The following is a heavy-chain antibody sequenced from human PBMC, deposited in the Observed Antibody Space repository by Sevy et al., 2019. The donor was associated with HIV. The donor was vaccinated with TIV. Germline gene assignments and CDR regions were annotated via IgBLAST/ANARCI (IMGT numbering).Heavy chain of an antibody. Sequence: GGSLRLSCAASGFTFSNAWMSWVRQAPGKGLEWVGRIKSKTDGGTTDYTAPVKGRFTISRDDSKNTLYLQMNSLKTEDTAVYYCTTQIPHCSSTSCYTFCFDPWAQGALVTVSS. CDR1: GFTFSNAW. J-gene: IGHJ5*02. D-gene: IGHD2-2*02. V-gene: IGHV3-15*01. CDR2: IKSKTDGGTT. CDR3: TTQIPHCSSTSCYTFCFDP.